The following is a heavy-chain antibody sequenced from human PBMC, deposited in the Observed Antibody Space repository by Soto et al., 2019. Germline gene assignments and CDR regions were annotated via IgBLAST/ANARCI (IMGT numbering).Heavy chain of an antibody. CDR2: IRSKAYGGTT. CDR3: TRGWGITLIVVAKNNGHLFDY. J-gene: IGHJ4*02. Sequence: PGGSLRLSCTASGFTFGDYAMSWFRQAPGKGLEWVGFIRSKAYGGTTEYAASVKGRFTISRDDSKSIAYLQMNSLKTEDTAVYYRTRGWGITLIVVAKNNGHLFDYGGQAT. V-gene: IGHV3-49*03. CDR1: GFTFGDYA. D-gene: IGHD3-22*01.